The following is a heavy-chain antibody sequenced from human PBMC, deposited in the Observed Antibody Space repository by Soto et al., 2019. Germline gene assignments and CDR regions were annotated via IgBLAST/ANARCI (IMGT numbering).Heavy chain of an antibody. D-gene: IGHD6-19*01. CDR3: AREGSSGWWRDY. CDR2: IRNKANSYTT. CDR1: GFTFSDQY. Sequence: EVQLVESGGGLVQPGGSLRISCAASGFTFSDQYMDWVRQAPGKGLEWVGRIRNKANSYTTEYAASVKGRFTISRDDSKNSLYLQLNSMQTEDTAVYYRAREGSSGWWRDYWGQGTLVTVSS. J-gene: IGHJ4*02. V-gene: IGHV3-72*01.